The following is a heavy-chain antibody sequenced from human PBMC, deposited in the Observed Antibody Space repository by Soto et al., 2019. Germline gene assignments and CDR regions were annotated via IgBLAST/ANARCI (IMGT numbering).Heavy chain of an antibody. V-gene: IGHV4-30-2*01. CDR2: IYHSGST. J-gene: IGHJ2*01. CDR1: GGSISSGGYS. CDR3: ARGTYYDILTGYRPIWYFDL. Sequence: PSETLSLTCAVSGGSISSGGYSWSWIRQPPGKGLEWIGYIYHSGSTYYNPSLKSRVTISVDRSKNQFSLKLSSVTAADTAVYYCARGTYYDILTGYRPIWYFDLWGRGTLVTVSS. D-gene: IGHD3-9*01.